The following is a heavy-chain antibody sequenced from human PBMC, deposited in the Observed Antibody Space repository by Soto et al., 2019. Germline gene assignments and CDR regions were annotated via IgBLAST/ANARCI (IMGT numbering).Heavy chain of an antibody. V-gene: IGHV1-18*01. Sequence: GTSVKVSCEDSGYSLTSNGRSWVRQAPGQGLERMGWISAYNGNTNYAQKLQGRVTMTTDTSTSTAYMELRSLRSDDTAVYYCARDWQSDFDWLLYYYYYGMDVWGQGTTVTVSS. J-gene: IGHJ6*02. CDR2: ISAYNGNT. D-gene: IGHD3-9*01. CDR3: ARDWQSDFDWLLYYYYYGMDV. CDR1: GYSLTSNG.